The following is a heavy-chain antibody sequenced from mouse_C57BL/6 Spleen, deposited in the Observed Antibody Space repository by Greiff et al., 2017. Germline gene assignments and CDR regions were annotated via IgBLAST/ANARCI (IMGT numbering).Heavy chain of an antibody. V-gene: IGHV1-76*01. Sequence: VKLMESGAELVRPGASVKLSCKASGYTFTDYYINWVKQRPGQGLEWIARIYPGSGNTYYNEKFKGKATLTAEKSSSTAYMQLSSLTSEDSAVYFCARGYYGNYGDYFDYWGQGTTLTVSS. J-gene: IGHJ2*01. D-gene: IGHD2-1*01. CDR1: GYTFTDYY. CDR2: IYPGSGNT. CDR3: ARGYYGNYGDYFDY.